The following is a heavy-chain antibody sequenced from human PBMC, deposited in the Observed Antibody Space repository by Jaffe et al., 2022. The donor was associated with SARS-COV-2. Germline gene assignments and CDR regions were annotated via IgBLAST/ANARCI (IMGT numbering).Heavy chain of an antibody. Sequence: EVQLLESGGGLVQPGGSLRLSCAASGFTFSSYAMSWVRQAPGKGLEWVSAISGRGDKTYYADSVKGRFTSSRDNSKNTLYLQMNSLRVEDTAVYYCAKERESSGYFDYWGQGTLVTVSS. CDR1: GFTFSSYA. D-gene: IGHD1-26*01. CDR2: ISGRGDKT. CDR3: AKERESSGYFDY. V-gene: IGHV3-23*01. J-gene: IGHJ4*02.